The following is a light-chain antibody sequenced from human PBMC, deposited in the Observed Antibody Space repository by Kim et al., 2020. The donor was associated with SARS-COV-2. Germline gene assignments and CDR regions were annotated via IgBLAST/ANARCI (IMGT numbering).Light chain of an antibody. J-gene: IGKJ4*01. V-gene: IGKV3-15*01. CDR3: QQYNNWPPS. CDR2: AAS. CDR1: QSLSNY. Sequence: VSPGERATVSCGASQSLSNYLAWYQQKPGQAPRLLIYAASIRATGIPARFSGSGSGTEFTLTISSLQSEDFAVYYCQQYNNWPPSFGGGTKVDIK.